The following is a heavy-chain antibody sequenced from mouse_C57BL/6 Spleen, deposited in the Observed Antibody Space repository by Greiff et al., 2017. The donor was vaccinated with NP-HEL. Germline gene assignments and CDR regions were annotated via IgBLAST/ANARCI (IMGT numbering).Heavy chain of an antibody. Sequence: EVKLMESGGGLVKPGGSLKLSCAASGFTFSDYGMHWVRQAPEKGLEWVAYISSGSSTIYYADTVKGRFTISRDKAKNTLFLQMTSLRSEDTAMYYCARNDYEGDYFDYWGQGTTLTVSS. D-gene: IGHD2-4*01. CDR3: ARNDYEGDYFDY. J-gene: IGHJ2*01. CDR1: GFTFSDYG. V-gene: IGHV5-17*01. CDR2: ISSGSSTI.